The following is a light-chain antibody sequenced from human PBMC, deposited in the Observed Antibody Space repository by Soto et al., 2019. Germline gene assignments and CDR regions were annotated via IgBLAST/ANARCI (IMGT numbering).Light chain of an antibody. V-gene: IGKV3-20*01. CDR1: QSVSSSY. Sequence: EIVLTQSPGTLSLSPGERATLSCRASQSVSSSYLAWYQQKPGQAPRLLIYGACSRATGIPDRFSGSGSGTDVTLTISRLAPEDFAVYYRQQYRSSPRTFSQGTKVDIK. J-gene: IGKJ1*01. CDR2: GAC. CDR3: QQYRSSPRT.